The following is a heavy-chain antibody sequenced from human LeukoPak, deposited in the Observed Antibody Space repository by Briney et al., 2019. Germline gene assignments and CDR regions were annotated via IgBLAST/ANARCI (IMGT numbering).Heavy chain of an antibody. V-gene: IGHV4-28*06. CDR2: IYYSGNS. D-gene: IGHD6-19*01. CDR3: ARIFLGYASGWYFDY. CDR1: GYSISSTNW. Sequence: SETLSLTCAVSGYSISSTNWWGWIRQPPGKGLEWIGYIYYSGNSNYNPSLKSRVTMSVDTSKNQFSLNLSSVTALDTAVYYCARIFLGYASGWYFDYWGQGTLVTVSS. J-gene: IGHJ4*02.